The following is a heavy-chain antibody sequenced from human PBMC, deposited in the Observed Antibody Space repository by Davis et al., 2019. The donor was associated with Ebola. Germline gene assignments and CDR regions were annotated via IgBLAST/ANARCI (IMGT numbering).Heavy chain of an antibody. CDR1: GGSISSGGYS. V-gene: IGHV4-61*08. CDR2: IYYSGST. Sequence: PSETLSLTCAVSGGSISSGGYSWSWIRQPPGKGLEWIGYIYYSGSTNYNPSLKSRVTISVDTSKNQFSLKLSSVTAADTAVYYCARHRDIWGQGTMVTVSS. J-gene: IGHJ3*02. CDR3: ARHRDI.